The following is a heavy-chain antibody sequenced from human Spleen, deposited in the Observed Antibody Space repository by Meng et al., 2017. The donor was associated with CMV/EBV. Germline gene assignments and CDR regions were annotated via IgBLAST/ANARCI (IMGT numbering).Heavy chain of an antibody. CDR1: GASVSIGSHY. CDR2: IYYTGST. Sequence: SETLSLTCSVSGASVSIGSHYWTWIRQPPGKGLEWIGYIYYTGSTNYNPSLKSRVTISVDTSNTQFYLELSSVTAADTAVYYCAKTTVTSYPDSWGQGNLVTVSS. CDR3: AKTTVTSYPDS. V-gene: IGHV4-61*01. D-gene: IGHD4-17*01. J-gene: IGHJ4*02.